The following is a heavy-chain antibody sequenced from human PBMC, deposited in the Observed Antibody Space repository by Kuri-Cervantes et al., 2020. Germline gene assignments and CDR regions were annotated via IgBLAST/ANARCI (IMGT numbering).Heavy chain of an antibody. CDR2: NYPGDPDT. CDR3: ARQRGLWFGEDNWFDP. D-gene: IGHD3-10*01. Sequence: GESLKIPWKGSGYSFTSYWIGWVRPMPGKGLEWMGINYPGDPDTRYSPSFQGQVTISADKSLSTSYLQWSSLKASDTAMYYCARQRGLWFGEDNWFDPWGQGTLVTVSS. V-gene: IGHV5-51*01. CDR1: GYSFTSYW. J-gene: IGHJ5*02.